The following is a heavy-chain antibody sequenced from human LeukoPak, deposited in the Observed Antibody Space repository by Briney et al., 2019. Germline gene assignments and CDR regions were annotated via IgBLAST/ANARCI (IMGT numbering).Heavy chain of an antibody. CDR2: IYYSGST. V-gene: IGHV4-59*01. Sequence: SETLSLTCTVSGGSLSRYYWSWIRQPPGKGREGIGYIYYSGSTNYNPSLKSRVTISVDPSQNQFSLKLSSVPAADTAVYYCARLPNTAMAFDSWGQGTLVAVSS. CDR3: ARLPNTAMAFDS. J-gene: IGHJ4*01. D-gene: IGHD5-18*01. CDR1: GGSLSRYY.